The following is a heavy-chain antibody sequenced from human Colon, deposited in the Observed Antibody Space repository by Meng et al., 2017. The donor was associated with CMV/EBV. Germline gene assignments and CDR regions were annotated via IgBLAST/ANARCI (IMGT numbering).Heavy chain of an antibody. Sequence: SEPLSLTCTVSGDSITTYYWSWIRQPPGKGLEWIGYVDYSGSSNYNPSLKSRVTVSVDTSKNQFFLKLTSVTAADTAVYYCARIRLVSGSGWYWFNPWGQGTLVTVSS. D-gene: IGHD6-19*01. J-gene: IGHJ5*02. V-gene: IGHV4-59*01. CDR3: ARIRLVSGSGWYWFNP. CDR2: VDYSGSS. CDR1: GDSITTYY.